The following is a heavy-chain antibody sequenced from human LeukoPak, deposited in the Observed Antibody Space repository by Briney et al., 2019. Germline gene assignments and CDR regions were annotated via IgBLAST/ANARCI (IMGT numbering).Heavy chain of an antibody. D-gene: IGHD3-22*01. CDR3: ARAAPSPGEYDSSGYYYWEFGFDY. CDR2: ISAYNGNT. CDR1: GYTFTSYG. Sequence: ASVKVSCKASGYTFTSYGISWVRQAPGQGLEWMAWISAYNGNTNYAQKLQGRVTMTTDTSTSTAYMELRSLRSDDTAVYYCARAAPSPGEYDSSGYYYWEFGFDYWGQGTLVTVSS. J-gene: IGHJ4*02. V-gene: IGHV1-18*01.